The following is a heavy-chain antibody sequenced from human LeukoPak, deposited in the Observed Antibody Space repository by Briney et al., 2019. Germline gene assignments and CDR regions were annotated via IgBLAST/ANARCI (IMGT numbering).Heavy chain of an antibody. J-gene: IGHJ4*02. D-gene: IGHD2-15*01. V-gene: IGHV3-23*01. CDR1: GFTFSSYT. CDR2: ISGRGGST. Sequence: PGRSLRLSCAASGFTFSSYTMSWVRQAPGKGLEWVSGISGRGGSTIYADSVKGRFTISRDNSKNTLYLQMNSLRAQDTAVYYCAKPYDESCTGGSCYARHFDYWGQGTLVTVSS. CDR3: AKPYDESCTGGSCYARHFDY.